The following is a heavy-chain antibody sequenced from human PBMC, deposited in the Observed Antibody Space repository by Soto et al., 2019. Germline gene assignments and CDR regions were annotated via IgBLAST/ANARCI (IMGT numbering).Heavy chain of an antibody. D-gene: IGHD6-19*01. CDR1: GFTFSSYG. J-gene: IGHJ3*02. CDR2: IWYDGSNK. Sequence: QVQLVESGGGVVQPGRSLRLSCAASGFTFSSYGMHWVRQAPGKGLEWVAVIWYDGSNKYYADSVKGRFTISRDNSKNTLYLQMNSLRAEDTAVYYCARDGIAVAGLPDAFDIWGQGTMVTVSS. V-gene: IGHV3-33*01. CDR3: ARDGIAVAGLPDAFDI.